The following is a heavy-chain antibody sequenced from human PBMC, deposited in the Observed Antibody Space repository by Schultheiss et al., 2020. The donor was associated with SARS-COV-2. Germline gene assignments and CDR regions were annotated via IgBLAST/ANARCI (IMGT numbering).Heavy chain of an antibody. D-gene: IGHD6-13*01. CDR1: GGTFSSYA. Sequence: SVKVSCKASGGTFSSYAISWVRQAPGQGLEWMGGIIPIFGTTNYAQKFQGRVTITADESTSTAYMELSSLRSEDTAVYYCARHRIAAAGSATIAYYYGMDVWGQGTTVTVSS. J-gene: IGHJ6*02. CDR2: IIPIFGTT. V-gene: IGHV1-69*13. CDR3: ARHRIAAAGSATIAYYYGMDV.